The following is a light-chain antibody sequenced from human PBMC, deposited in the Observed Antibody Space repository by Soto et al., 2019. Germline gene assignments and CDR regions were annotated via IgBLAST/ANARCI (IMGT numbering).Light chain of an antibody. CDR1: QSIRND. Sequence: DIEMTQSPSSLSASVGDRVTITCRASQSIRNDLNWYQQRPGKAPKLLMYTTSNLERGVPSRFSGSGSGTDFTLTINNLQPEDFAVYYCQQYGRSPTFGLGTKLEIK. V-gene: IGKV1-39*01. J-gene: IGKJ2*01. CDR2: TTS. CDR3: QQYGRSPT.